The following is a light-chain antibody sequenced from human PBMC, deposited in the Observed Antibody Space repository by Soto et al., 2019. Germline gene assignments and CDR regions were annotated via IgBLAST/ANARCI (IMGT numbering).Light chain of an antibody. CDR2: AAS. CDR1: QDIRSW. J-gene: IGKJ5*01. CDR3: QQPQTFPIT. Sequence: DIQMTQSPSSVSASIGDRVTITCRASQDIRSWLAWYQQKPGEAPKLLIFAASSLQSGVPSRFSGSGSGTDFTLTISSLQPEDSATYYCQQPQTFPITSGQGTRLDIK. V-gene: IGKV1D-12*01.